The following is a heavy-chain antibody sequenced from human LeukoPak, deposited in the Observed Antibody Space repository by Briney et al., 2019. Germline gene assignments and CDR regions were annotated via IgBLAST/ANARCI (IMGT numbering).Heavy chain of an antibody. J-gene: IGHJ4*02. CDR1: GGTFSSYA. CDR2: IIPIFGTA. D-gene: IGHD3-22*01. V-gene: IGHV1-69*05. CDR3: ASCFYDSSGYYYYFDY. Sequence: GASVKVSCKAAGGTFSSYAISWVRQAPGQGLEWMGGIIPIFGTANYGQKCQGRVTITTDESTSTAYMELSSLRSEDTAVYYCASCFYDSSGYYYYFDYWGQGTLVTVSS.